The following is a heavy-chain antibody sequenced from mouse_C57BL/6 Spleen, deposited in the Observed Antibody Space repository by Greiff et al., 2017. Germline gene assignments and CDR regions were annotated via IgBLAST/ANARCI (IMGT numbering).Heavy chain of an antibody. CDR3: ARTDYDYAMDY. D-gene: IGHD2-4*01. CDR2: INPSNGGT. Sequence: QVHVKQPGTELVKPGASVKLSCKASGYTFTSYWMHWVKQRPGQGLEWIGNINPSNGGTNYNEKFKSKATLTVDKSSSTAYMQLSSLTSEDSAVYYCARTDYDYAMDYWGQGTSVTVSS. J-gene: IGHJ4*01. CDR1: GYTFTSYW. V-gene: IGHV1-53*01.